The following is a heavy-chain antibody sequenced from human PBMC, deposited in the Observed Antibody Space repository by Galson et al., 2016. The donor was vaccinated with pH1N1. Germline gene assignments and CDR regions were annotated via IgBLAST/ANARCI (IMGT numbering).Heavy chain of an antibody. CDR3: ARARNYYGNEAFDI. Sequence: SVKVSCKASGVIFNSYAINWVRQAPGQGLEWMGGIIAIFNTPNYAQDFQGRVTITADKPTTTVYLELSGLTSEDTAVYYCARARNYYGNEAFDIWGLGTMVIVSS. CDR1: GVIFNSYA. V-gene: IGHV1-69*06. J-gene: IGHJ3*02. D-gene: IGHD3-22*01. CDR2: IIAIFNTP.